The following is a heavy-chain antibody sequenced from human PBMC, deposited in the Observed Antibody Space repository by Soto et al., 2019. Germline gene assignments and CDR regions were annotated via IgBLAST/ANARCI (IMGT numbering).Heavy chain of an antibody. CDR2: IKHDGSEK. D-gene: IGHD6-6*01. Sequence: EVQLVESGGGLVQPGGSLILSCAASGFTFSSDWMSWVRQAPGRGLEWVANIKHDGSEKYYVDSVMDRFTISRDNAKNSLSLQMNSLRADDTAVYYCARGVHWGQGTLVTVSS. V-gene: IGHV3-7*01. CDR3: ARGVH. J-gene: IGHJ4*02. CDR1: GFTFSSDW.